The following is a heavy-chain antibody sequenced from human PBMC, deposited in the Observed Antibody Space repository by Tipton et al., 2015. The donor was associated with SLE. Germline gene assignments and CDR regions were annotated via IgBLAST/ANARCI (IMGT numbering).Heavy chain of an antibody. CDR3: ARALRWSYFDY. Sequence: TLSLTCTVSGDPISSYYWSWIRQPAGKGLEWIGRIYTSQSTNYNPFLKSRVTMSIDMAKNQFSLKLTSVTAADTAVYYCARALRWSYFDYWGQGRLVTVSS. V-gene: IGHV4-4*07. D-gene: IGHD4-23*01. CDR1: GDPISSYY. CDR2: IYTSQST. J-gene: IGHJ4*02.